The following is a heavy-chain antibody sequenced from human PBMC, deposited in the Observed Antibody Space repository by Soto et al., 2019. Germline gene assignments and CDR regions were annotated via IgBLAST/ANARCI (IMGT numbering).Heavy chain of an antibody. J-gene: IGHJ6*02. D-gene: IGHD2-15*01. CDR2: IIPIFGTA. CDR3: ARVLHSTYYCYYGMDV. CDR1: GGTFSSYA. V-gene: IGHV1-69*01. Sequence: QVQLVQSGAEVKKPGSSVKVSCKASGGTFSSYAISWVRQAPGQGLEWMGGIIPIFGTANYAQKFQGRVTITADESTSTAYMELSSLRSEDTAVYYCARVLHSTYYCYYGMDVWGQGTTVTVSS.